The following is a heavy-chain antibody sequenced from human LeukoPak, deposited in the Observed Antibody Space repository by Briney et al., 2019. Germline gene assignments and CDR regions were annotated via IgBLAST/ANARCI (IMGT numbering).Heavy chain of an antibody. CDR3: AREGRDGSYWPYDY. D-gene: IGHD1-26*01. CDR1: GGSIINYY. J-gene: IGHJ4*02. V-gene: IGHV4-4*07. Sequence: SETLSLTCTVSGGSIINYYWSWIRQPAGKGLEWIGRIYTRGSTNYNPSLKSRVTMSVDTSTNQFSLELTSVTAADTAVYYCAREGRDGSYWPYDYWGQGTLVTVFS. CDR2: IYTRGST.